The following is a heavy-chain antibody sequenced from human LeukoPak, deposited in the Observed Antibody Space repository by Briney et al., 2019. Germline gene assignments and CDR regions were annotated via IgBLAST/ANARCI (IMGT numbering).Heavy chain of an antibody. Sequence: ASVKVSCKTSGFTFSRSAVQWVRQAPGQGLEWMGGIIPIFGTANYAQKFQGRVTITADESTSTAYMELSSLRSEDTAVYYCARTLYYDFWSGPPYYYYMDVWGKGTTVTVSS. CDR2: IIPIFGTA. CDR3: ARTLYYDFWSGPPYYYYMDV. CDR1: GFTFSRSA. V-gene: IGHV1-69*13. D-gene: IGHD3-3*01. J-gene: IGHJ6*03.